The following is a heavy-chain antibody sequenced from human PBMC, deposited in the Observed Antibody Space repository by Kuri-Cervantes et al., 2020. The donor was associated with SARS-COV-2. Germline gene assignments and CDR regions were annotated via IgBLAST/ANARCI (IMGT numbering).Heavy chain of an antibody. J-gene: IGHJ4*02. V-gene: IGHV3-21*01. CDR1: GFTFDDYG. Sequence: GGSLRLSCAASGFTFDDYGMSWVRQAPGKGLEWVSSISSSSSYIYYADSVKGRFTISRDNAKNSLYLQMNSLRAEDTAVYYCARGNNWNVYDPTYFDYWGQGTLVTVPS. D-gene: IGHD1-20*01. CDR3: ARGNNWNVYDPTYFDY. CDR2: ISSSSSYI.